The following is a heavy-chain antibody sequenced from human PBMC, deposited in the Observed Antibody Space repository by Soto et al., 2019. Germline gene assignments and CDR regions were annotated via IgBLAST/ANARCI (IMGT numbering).Heavy chain of an antibody. Sequence: QVQLVQSGAEVKKPGSSVKVSCKASGGTFSSYAISWVRQAPGQGLEWMGGIIPIFGTADYAQKFQGRVTITADESTSTADMELSSLRSGDTAVYYCASVETQRYYYGMDVWGQGTTVTVSS. CDR2: IIPIFGTA. CDR1: GGTFSSYA. V-gene: IGHV1-69*12. CDR3: ASVETQRYYYGMDV. J-gene: IGHJ6*02.